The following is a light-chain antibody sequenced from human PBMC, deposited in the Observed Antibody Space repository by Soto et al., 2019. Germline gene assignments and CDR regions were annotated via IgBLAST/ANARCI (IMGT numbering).Light chain of an antibody. J-gene: IGKJ4*01. CDR2: GAS. CDR1: QSVSSSY. Sequence: EIVLTQSPGTLSLSPGERATLSCRASQSVSSSYLAWYQQKPGQAPRLLIYGASSRATGIPDRFSASGSGTDFALTISRLEPEDVAVYYCQQYISSPLTFGGGTKVDIK. V-gene: IGKV3-20*01. CDR3: QQYISSPLT.